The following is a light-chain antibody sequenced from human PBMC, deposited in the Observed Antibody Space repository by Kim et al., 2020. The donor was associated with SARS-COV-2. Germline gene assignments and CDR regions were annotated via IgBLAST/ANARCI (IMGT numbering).Light chain of an antibody. CDR1: KSENKY. J-gene: IGLJ2*01. CDR3: QAWDSSVL. Sequence: SYELTQPPSVSVSPGQTDSITCSGDKSENKYACWHQQKPGQSPVLVIYQDSKRPSGIPERFSGSNSGNTATLTISGTQTMDEADYYCQAWDSSVLFGGGTQLTVL. CDR2: QDS. V-gene: IGLV3-1*01.